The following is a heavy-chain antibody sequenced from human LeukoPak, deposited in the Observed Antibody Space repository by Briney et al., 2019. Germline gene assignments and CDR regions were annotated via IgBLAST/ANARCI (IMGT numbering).Heavy chain of an antibody. D-gene: IGHD3-22*01. CDR3: AKQRPPHMYYYDSSGYYYFDY. CDR1: GFTFSSYA. V-gene: IGHV3-23*01. J-gene: IGHJ4*02. CDR2: ISGSGGST. Sequence: PGGSLRLSCAASGFTFSSYAMSWVRQAPGKGLEWVSAISGSGGSTYYADSVKGRFTISRDNSKNTLYLQMNSLRAEDTAVYYCAKQRPPHMYYYDSSGYYYFDYWGQGTLVTVSS.